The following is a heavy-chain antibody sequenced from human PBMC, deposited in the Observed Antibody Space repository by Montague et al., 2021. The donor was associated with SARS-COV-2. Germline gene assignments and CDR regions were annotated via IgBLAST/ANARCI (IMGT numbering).Heavy chain of an antibody. CDR3: ARVGRQQLVRLSGMDV. V-gene: IGHV4-39*07. J-gene: IGHJ6*02. CDR1: GGSISSSGYY. CDR2: IYYSGST. D-gene: IGHD6-13*01. Sequence: SETLSLTCTVSGGSISSSGYYWGWIRQPPGKGLEWIGSIYYSGSTYYNPSLKSPVTISVDTSKNQFSLKLSSVTAADTAVYYCARVGRQQLVRLSGMDVWGQGTTVTVSS.